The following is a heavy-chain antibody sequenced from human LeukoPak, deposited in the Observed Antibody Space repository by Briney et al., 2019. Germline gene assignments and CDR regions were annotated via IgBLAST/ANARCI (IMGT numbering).Heavy chain of an antibody. CDR1: GDSISSSY. CDR3: AREVGYCSAGSCYSNGLDY. Sequence: SETLSLTCTVSGDSISSSYWSWIRQPPGKGLEWIGYISYSGSTSSNPSLRSRVTISLDTSKNQFSLKLSSVTAADTAVYYCAREVGYCSAGSCYSNGLDYWGQGTLVTVSS. V-gene: IGHV4-59*01. CDR2: ISYSGST. D-gene: IGHD2-15*01. J-gene: IGHJ4*02.